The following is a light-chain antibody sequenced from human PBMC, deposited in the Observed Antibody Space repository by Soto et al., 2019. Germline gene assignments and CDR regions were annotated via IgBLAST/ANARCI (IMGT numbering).Light chain of an antibody. CDR2: GAS. CDR3: QHYNNWPPWT. Sequence: EIVMTQSPATLSVSPGERATLCCRASQSVSSNLAWYQQKPGQAPRLLIYGASIRATGIPARFSGSGSGTNFTLTISSLQSEDFAVYYCQHYNNWPPWTFGQGTKVEVK. V-gene: IGKV3-15*01. J-gene: IGKJ1*01. CDR1: QSVSSN.